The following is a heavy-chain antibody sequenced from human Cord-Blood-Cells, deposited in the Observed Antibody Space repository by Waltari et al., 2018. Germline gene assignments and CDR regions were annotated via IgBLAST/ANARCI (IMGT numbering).Heavy chain of an antibody. CDR2: ISYDGSNK. V-gene: IGHV3-30*18. J-gene: IGHJ1*01. CDR1: GFTFSSYG. Sequence: QVQLVESGGGVVQPGRSLRLSCAASGFTFSSYGMHGVGQAPGTGLAWVAVISYDGSNKYYADSVKGRFTISRDNSKNTLYLQMNSLRAEDTAVYYCAKGARARTPTISSTGEEYFQHWGQGTLVTVSS. D-gene: IGHD7-27*01. CDR3: AKGARARTPTISSTGEEYFQH.